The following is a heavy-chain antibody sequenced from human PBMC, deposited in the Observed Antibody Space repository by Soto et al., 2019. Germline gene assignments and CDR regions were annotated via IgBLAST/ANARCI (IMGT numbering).Heavy chain of an antibody. CDR3: ARATYGDYVGYFDP. CDR2: TYHSGNA. Sequence: LQLQESGSRLVKSSETLSLTCAVSGDTISTGGYSWAWILQPPGEALEWIGHTYHSGNAYYNPSPNGRVIISVDRSKNQFSQKPSSVTAADTPVYYCARATYGDYVGYFDPCGQGTLVTVSS. J-gene: IGHJ5*02. D-gene: IGHD4-17*01. CDR1: GDTISTGGYS. V-gene: IGHV4-30-2*01.